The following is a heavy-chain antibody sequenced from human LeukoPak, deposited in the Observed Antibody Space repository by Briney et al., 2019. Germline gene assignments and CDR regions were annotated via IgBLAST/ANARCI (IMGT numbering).Heavy chain of an antibody. CDR3: AKEAGSGWTIFDY. V-gene: IGHV3-23*01. CDR1: GFTFNSYA. D-gene: IGHD6-19*01. J-gene: IGHJ4*02. Sequence: GGSLRLSCAASGFTFNSYAMSWVRQAPGKGLEWVSAISGSGGSTFYADSVKGRFTISRDNSKNTLYLQMNSLRGEDTAVHYCAKEAGSGWTIFDYWGQGTLVTVSS. CDR2: ISGSGGST.